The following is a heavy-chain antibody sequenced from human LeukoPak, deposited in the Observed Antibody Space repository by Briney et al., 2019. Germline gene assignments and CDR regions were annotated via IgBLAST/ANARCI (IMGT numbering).Heavy chain of an antibody. J-gene: IGHJ6*03. D-gene: IGHD3-10*01. CDR2: IYYSGST. CDR3: ARVGSGSYYGADYYYYMDV. CDR1: GGSISSGSYF. V-gene: IGHV4-39*07. Sequence: PSETLSLTCTVSGGSISSGSYFWGWIRQPPGKGLEWIGSIYYSGSTYYNPSLKSRVTISVDTSKNQFSLKLSSATAADTAVYYCARVGSGSYYGADYYYYMDVWGKGTTVTISS.